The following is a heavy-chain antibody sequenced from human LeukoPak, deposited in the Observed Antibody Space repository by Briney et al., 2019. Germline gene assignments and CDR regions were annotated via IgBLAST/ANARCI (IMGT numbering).Heavy chain of an antibody. CDR2: INHSGST. CDR1: GGSFSGYY. Sequence: SETLSLTCAVYGGSFSGYYWSWIRQPPGKGLEWIGEINHSGSTNYNPSLKSRVTISVDTSKNQFSLKLSSVTAADTAVYYCASGPRGKKLDYWGQGTLVTVSS. J-gene: IGHJ4*02. V-gene: IGHV4-34*01. CDR3: ASGPRGKKLDY.